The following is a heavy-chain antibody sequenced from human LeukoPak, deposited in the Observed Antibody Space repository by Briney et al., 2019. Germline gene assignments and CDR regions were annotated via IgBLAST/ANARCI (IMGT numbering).Heavy chain of an antibody. V-gene: IGHV3-9*01. CDR2: ISWNSGSI. CDR1: GFTFDDYA. CDR3: AKSGYCSSTSCYTRGIYYYYGMDV. J-gene: IGHJ6*02. D-gene: IGHD2-2*02. Sequence: DPGGSLRLSCAASGFTFDDYAMHWVRQAPGKGLEWVSGISWNSGSIGYADSVKGRFIISRDNAKNSLYLQMNSLRAEDTALYYCAKSGYCSSTSCYTRGIYYYYGMDVWGQGTTVTVSS.